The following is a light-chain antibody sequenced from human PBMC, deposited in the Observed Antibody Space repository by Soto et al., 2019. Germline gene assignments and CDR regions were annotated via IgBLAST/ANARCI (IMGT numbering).Light chain of an antibody. CDR2: SNI. CDR3: AAWDDSLNGPV. J-gene: IGLJ3*02. CDR1: SSNIGSKT. V-gene: IGLV1-44*01. Sequence: QLVLTQPPSASGTPGQRVTISCSGSSSNIGSKTVNWYQQLPGTAPKLLFYSNIQRPSGVPDRFSGSKSGTSASLAISGLQSEDEADYHCAAWDDSLNGPVFGGGTKLTVL.